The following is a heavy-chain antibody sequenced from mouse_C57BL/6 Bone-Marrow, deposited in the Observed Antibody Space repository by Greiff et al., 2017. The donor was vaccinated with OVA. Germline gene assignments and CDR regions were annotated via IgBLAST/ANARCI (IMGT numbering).Heavy chain of an antibody. CDR1: GFTFSSYA. V-gene: IGHV5-4*01. CDR3: ARKYNYLDY. CDR2: ISDGGSYT. D-gene: IGHD1-3*01. Sequence: EVHLVESGGGLVKPGGSLKLSCAASGFTFSSYAMSWVRQTPEQRLEWVATISDGGSYTYYPDNVKGRFTISRDNAKNNLYLQMSHLKSEGTAMYYCARKYNYLDYWGQGTTLTVSS. J-gene: IGHJ2*01.